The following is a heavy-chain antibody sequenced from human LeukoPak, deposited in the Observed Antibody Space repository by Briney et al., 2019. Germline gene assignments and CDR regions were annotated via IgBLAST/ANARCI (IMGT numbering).Heavy chain of an antibody. Sequence: SETLSLTCTVSGGSISRSSYYWGWIRQPPGKGLEWIGSIYNRGSSFYNPSLKSRVAISVDTPKNQFSLKLGSVTAADTAVYYCARHGGYSSSVGSNWFDPWGQGTLVTVSS. D-gene: IGHD6-6*01. CDR3: ARHGGYSSSVGSNWFDP. CDR1: GGSISRSSYY. J-gene: IGHJ5*02. CDR2: IYNRGSS. V-gene: IGHV4-39*01.